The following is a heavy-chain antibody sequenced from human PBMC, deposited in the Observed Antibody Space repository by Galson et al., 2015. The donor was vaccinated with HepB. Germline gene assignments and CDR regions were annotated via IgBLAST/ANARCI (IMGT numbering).Heavy chain of an antibody. J-gene: IGHJ5*02. CDR3: ARGAVVVAVGATENNWFGP. V-gene: IGHV1-18*01. CDR2: ISPHNRYT. D-gene: IGHD2-15*01. Sequence: SVKVSCKASGYTFSSYSITWVRQAPGQGLEWVGWISPHNRYTHYAQNFQGRVTMTTDTSTNTAYMELRSLRSDDTAIYYCARGAVVVAVGATENNWFGPWGRGTPVTVSS. CDR1: GYTFSSYS.